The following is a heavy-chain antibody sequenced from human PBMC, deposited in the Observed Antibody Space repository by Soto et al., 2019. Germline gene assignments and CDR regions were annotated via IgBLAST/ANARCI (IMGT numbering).Heavy chain of an antibody. J-gene: IGHJ3*01. D-gene: IGHD2-2*01. CDR3: AHAYGGTSWPNDAFDV. CDR1: GFSLSADGVG. V-gene: IGHV2-5*02. CDR2: IYWDDDA. Sequence: ITLKESGPTLVKPTQTLTLTCTFSGFSLSADGVGVGWIRQPPGKALEWLALIYWDDDARYRPSLKSRLTITKDTSENQVVLTMTNKDPVDTATYYCAHAYGGTSWPNDAFDVWGQGTVVTVSS.